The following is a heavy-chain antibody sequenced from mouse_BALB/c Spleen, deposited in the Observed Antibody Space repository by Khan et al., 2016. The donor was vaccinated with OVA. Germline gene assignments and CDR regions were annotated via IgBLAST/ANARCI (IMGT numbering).Heavy chain of an antibody. D-gene: IGHD1-2*01. CDR2: ISYSGST. CDR1: GYSITSGYG. V-gene: IGHV3-2*02. J-gene: IGHJ2*01. CDR3: ARTARIKY. Sequence: EVKLLESGPGLVKPSQSLSLTCTVTGYSITSGYGWNWIRQFPGNKLEWMGYISYSGSTKYNPSLKCRISITRDTSKNQFFLQLNSVTTEDTATYYCARTARIKYWGQGTTLTVSS.